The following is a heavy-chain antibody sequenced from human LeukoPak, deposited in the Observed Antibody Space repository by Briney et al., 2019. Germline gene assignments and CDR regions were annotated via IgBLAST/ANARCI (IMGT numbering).Heavy chain of an antibody. V-gene: IGHV1-69*01. D-gene: IGHD4-17*01. CDR3: AKDMAYGAGGAFDI. CDR1: GGTFSSYA. CDR2: IIPIFGTA. Sequence: SVKVSCKASGGTFSSYAISWVRQAPGQGLEWVGGIIPIFGTANYAQKFQGRVTITADESTSTAYMELSSLRSEDTAVYYCAKDMAYGAGGAFDIWGQGTMVTVSS. J-gene: IGHJ3*02.